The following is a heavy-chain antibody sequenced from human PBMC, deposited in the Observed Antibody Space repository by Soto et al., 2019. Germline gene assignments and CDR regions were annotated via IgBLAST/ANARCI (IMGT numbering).Heavy chain of an antibody. CDR2: ISASNGNT. Sequence: QVQLVQSGAEVKKPGASVKVSCKASGYDFSSYGISWVRQAPGQGLEWMGWISASNGNTDYAQQFQGRVTMTSDTSMTTANMELRNLRSDDTAVYYCVREPQRNDYWGQGVLVNVSS. J-gene: IGHJ4*02. D-gene: IGHD2-2*01. CDR1: GYDFSSYG. CDR3: VREPQRNDY. V-gene: IGHV1-18*04.